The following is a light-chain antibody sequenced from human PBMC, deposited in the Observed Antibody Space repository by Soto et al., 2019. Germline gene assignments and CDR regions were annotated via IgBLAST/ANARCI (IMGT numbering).Light chain of an antibody. J-gene: IGKJ1*01. Sequence: EIALTQSPGTLSLSPGERATLSCRASQSVSNNYLSWYQQKPGQAPRLLIYGASNRATGIPDRFSSSGSGTDFTLTISRLETEDFAVYYCQQYGSSGTFGQGTKVDIK. CDR1: QSVSNNY. CDR2: GAS. CDR3: QQYGSSGT. V-gene: IGKV3-20*01.